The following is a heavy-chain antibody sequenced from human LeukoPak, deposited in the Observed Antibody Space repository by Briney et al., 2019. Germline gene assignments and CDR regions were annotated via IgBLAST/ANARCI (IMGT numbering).Heavy chain of an antibody. D-gene: IGHD3-16*01. V-gene: IGHV3-33*08. Sequence: GGSLRLSCAASGFTFSNYAMHWVRQAPGKGLEWVAVIWYDGTDKYYADSVKGRFTISRDNSKNTLYLEMNSLRAEDTAVYYCSRAGGMTSEYFQHWGQGTLVTVSS. CDR1: GFTFSNYA. CDR3: SRAGGMTSEYFQH. CDR2: IWYDGTDK. J-gene: IGHJ1*01.